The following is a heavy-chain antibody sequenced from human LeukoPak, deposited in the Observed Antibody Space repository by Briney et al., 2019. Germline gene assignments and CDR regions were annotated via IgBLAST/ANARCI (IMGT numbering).Heavy chain of an antibody. CDR1: GYTFTGHY. J-gene: IGHJ3*02. V-gene: IGHV1-2*02. Sequence: ASVKVSCKTSGYTFTGHYMHWVRQAPGQGLEYMGWINSDNGGSKSVQKFQGRVTLTRDTSISTVYMDLNSLTSDDTAVYYCAREGVSLGHLGAFDIWGHGTMVTVSS. D-gene: IGHD5/OR15-5a*01. CDR3: AREGVSLGHLGAFDI. CDR2: INSDNGGS.